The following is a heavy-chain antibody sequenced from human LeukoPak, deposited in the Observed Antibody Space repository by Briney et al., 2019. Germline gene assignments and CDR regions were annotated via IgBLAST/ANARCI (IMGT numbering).Heavy chain of an antibody. D-gene: IGHD5-24*01. Sequence: GGSLRLSCAASGFTFSSYWMHWVRQAPGKGLVWVSRINSDGSSTTYADSVKGRFTISRDNAKNSLYLQMNSLRAEDTAVYYCARETRVRWTDYWGQGILVTVSS. V-gene: IGHV3-74*01. CDR3: ARETRVRWTDY. CDR2: INSDGSST. CDR1: GFTFSSYW. J-gene: IGHJ4*02.